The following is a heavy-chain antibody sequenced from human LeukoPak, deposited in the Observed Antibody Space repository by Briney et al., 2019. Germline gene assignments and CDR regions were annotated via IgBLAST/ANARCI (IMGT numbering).Heavy chain of an antibody. V-gene: IGHV3-23*01. CDR3: ARGARADTAMVIKDDAFDI. J-gene: IGHJ3*02. D-gene: IGHD5-18*01. CDR1: GFTFWSYA. CDR2: ISGGGDST. Sequence: GGSLRLSCAASGFTFWSYAMSWVRQAPGKGLEWVSAISGGGDSTYYADSVKGRFTISRDTSKNTLYLQMNSLRAEDTAVYYCARGARADTAMVIKDDAFDIWGQGTMVTVSS.